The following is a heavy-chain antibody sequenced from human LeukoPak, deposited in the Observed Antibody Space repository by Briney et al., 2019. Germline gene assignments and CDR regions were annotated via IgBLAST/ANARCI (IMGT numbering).Heavy chain of an antibody. Sequence: SETLSLTCAVYGGSFSGYYWSWIRQPPRKGLEWIGEINHSGSTNYNPSLKSRVTISVDTSKNQFSLKLSSVTAADTAVYYCATYYYGSGSYFAAFDIWGQGTMVTVSS. V-gene: IGHV4-34*01. CDR1: GGSFSGYY. CDR3: ATYYYGSGSYFAAFDI. J-gene: IGHJ3*02. D-gene: IGHD3-10*01. CDR2: INHSGST.